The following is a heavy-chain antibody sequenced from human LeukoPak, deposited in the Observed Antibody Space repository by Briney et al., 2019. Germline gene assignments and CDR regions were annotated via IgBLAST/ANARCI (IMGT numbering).Heavy chain of an antibody. V-gene: IGHV1-2*02. J-gene: IGHJ5*02. CDR3: ARSDTRYCSSTSCTRRIAAADISHYNWFDP. CDR1: GYTFTGYF. CDR2: INPNSGGT. D-gene: IGHD2-2*01. Sequence: ASVKVSCKASGYTFTGYFIHWVRQAPGQGLEWMGWINPNSGGTNYAQKFQGRVTMTRDTSISTAYMELSRLRSDDTAVYYCARSDTRYCSSTSCTRRIAAADISHYNWFDPWGQGPLVTVSS.